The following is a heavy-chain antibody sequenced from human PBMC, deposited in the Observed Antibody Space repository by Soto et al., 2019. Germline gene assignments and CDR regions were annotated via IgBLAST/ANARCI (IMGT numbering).Heavy chain of an antibody. V-gene: IGHV1-3*01. CDR2: IDAGNGNT. J-gene: IGHJ6*02. CDR1: GYTFTSYP. CDR3: ARPGYSYPSPYSGTDV. D-gene: IGHD5-18*01. Sequence: ASVKVSCKASGYTFTSYPTHWVRQAPGQRLEWMGWIDAGNGNTKYSQKFRGRVTFTTDTSASTAYMDLSSLRSEDTAVYYCARPGYSYPSPYSGTDVWGQGTTVTVSS.